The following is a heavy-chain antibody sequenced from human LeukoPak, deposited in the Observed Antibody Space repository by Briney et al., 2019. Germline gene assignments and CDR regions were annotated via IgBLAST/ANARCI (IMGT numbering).Heavy chain of an antibody. J-gene: IGHJ4*02. CDR1: GGTFSSYA. D-gene: IGHD6-19*01. Sequence: WASVKVSCKASGGTFSSYAISWVRQAPGQGLEWVGRIIPILGIANYAQKFQGRVTITADKSTSTAYMELSSLRSEDTAVYYCARVPLGGPSSGWPSFSDYFDYWGQGTLVTVSS. CDR3: ARVPLGGPSSGWPSFSDYFDY. CDR2: IIPILGIA. V-gene: IGHV1-69*04.